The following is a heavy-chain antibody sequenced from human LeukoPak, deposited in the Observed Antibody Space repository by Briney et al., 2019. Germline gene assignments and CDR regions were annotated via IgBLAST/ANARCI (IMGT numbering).Heavy chain of an antibody. CDR1: GFTVSSNY. CDR3: ARDFGQQWVYYFDY. V-gene: IGHV3-53*01. Sequence: PGGSLRLSCAASGFTVSSNYMSWVRQAPGKGLEWVSVIYSGGSTYYADSVKGRFTISRDNSKNTLYLQMNSLRAEDTAVYYCARDFGQQWVYYFDYWGQGTLVTVSS. J-gene: IGHJ4*02. D-gene: IGHD3/OR15-3a*01. CDR2: IYSGGST.